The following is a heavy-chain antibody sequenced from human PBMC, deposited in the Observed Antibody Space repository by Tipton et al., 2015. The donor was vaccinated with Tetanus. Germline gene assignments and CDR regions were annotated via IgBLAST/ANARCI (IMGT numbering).Heavy chain of an antibody. J-gene: IGHJ1*01. CDR3: AKDAGLAVAGAEYFLN. CDR2: ITGSGHISGSEGTT. D-gene: IGHD6-19*01. Sequence: SLRLSCAASGFTFSSYGLNWVRQAPGKGLEWVSGITGSGHISGSEGTTYYADSVKGRFTISSDNSKNTLYLQRNSLRAEDTAIYYCAKDAGLAVAGAEYFLNWGQGTLVTVAS. V-gene: IGHV3-23*01. CDR1: GFTFSSYG.